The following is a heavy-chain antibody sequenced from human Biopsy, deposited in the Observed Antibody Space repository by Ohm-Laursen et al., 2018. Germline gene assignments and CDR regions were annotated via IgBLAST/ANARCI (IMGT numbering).Heavy chain of an antibody. CDR1: GFTFSSYA. CDR3: AKPADSCGSEFYFDY. D-gene: IGHD2-21*01. Sequence: SLRLSCAASGFTFSSYAMTWVRQAPGKGLEWVSVINTSGGSTHYAVSVKGRFTISRDNSKNTLYLRMNSLRAEDMAVYYCAKPADSCGSEFYFDYWGQGTLVTVSS. J-gene: IGHJ4*02. CDR2: INTSGGST. V-gene: IGHV3-23*01.